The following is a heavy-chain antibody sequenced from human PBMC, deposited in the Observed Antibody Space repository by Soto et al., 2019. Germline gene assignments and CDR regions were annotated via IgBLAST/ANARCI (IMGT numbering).Heavy chain of an antibody. CDR2: ISGSGGST. CDR1: GFTFSSYA. J-gene: IGHJ4*02. V-gene: IGHV3-23*01. Sequence: PGGSLRLSCVASGFTFSSYAMSWVRQAPGKGLEWVSAISGSGGSTYYADSVKGRFTISRDNSKNTLYLQMNSLRAEDTAVYYCAKDPRKTEPRIVVVPAAMPISVVYWGQGTLVTVSS. CDR3: AKDPRKTEPRIVVVPAAMPISVVY. D-gene: IGHD2-2*01.